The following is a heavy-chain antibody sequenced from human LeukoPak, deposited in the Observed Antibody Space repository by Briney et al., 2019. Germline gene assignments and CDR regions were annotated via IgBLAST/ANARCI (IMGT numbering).Heavy chain of an antibody. V-gene: IGHV3-23*01. CDR3: ARETPVSIAAAGTCDY. J-gene: IGHJ4*02. CDR1: GFTFSTNA. CDR2: PSGSGGSK. Sequence: GGSLCFYCAASGFTFSTNAMSRDRPAPGQGLEWVFVPSGSGGSKYYSDCVKGRFTISRDNAKNSLYLQMNSLRAEDTAVYYCARETPVSIAAAGTCDYWGQGTLVTDSS. D-gene: IGHD6-13*01.